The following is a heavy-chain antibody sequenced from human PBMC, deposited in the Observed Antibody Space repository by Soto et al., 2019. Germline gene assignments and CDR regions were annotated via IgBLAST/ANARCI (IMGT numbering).Heavy chain of an antibody. CDR2: INHSGST. D-gene: IGHD1-26*01. Sequence: TSETLSLTCAAYGGSFSGYYWSWIRQPPGKGLEWIGEINHSGSTNYNPSLKSRVTISVDTSKNQFSLKLSSVTAADTAVYYCARGFSGIVGATAAFDIWGQGTMVTVSS. CDR3: ARGFSGIVGATAAFDI. CDR1: GGSFSGYY. J-gene: IGHJ3*02. V-gene: IGHV4-34*01.